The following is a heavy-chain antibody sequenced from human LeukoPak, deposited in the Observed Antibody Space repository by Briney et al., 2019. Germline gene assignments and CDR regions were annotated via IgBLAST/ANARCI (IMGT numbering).Heavy chain of an antibody. J-gene: IGHJ4*02. CDR1: GFTFDDYA. Sequence: GGSLRLSCAASGFTFDDYAMHWVRQAPGKGLEWVSLISGDGGSTYYADSVKGRFTISRDNSGNTLYLQMKSLRAEDTAVYYCARGDGYNFFDYWGQGTLVTVSS. CDR2: ISGDGGST. D-gene: IGHD5-24*01. CDR3: ARGDGYNFFDY. V-gene: IGHV3-43*02.